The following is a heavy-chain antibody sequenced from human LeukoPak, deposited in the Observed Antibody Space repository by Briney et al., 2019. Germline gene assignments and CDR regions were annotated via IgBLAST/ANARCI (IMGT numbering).Heavy chain of an antibody. J-gene: IGHJ4*02. D-gene: IGHD3-9*01. Sequence: SETLSLTCAVYGGSFSGYYWSWIRQPPGKGLEWIGEINHSGSTNYNPSLKSRVTISVDTSKNQFSLKLSSVTAADTAVYYCARASLTGDSWARGTLVTVPP. CDR3: ARASLTGDS. CDR1: GGSFSGYY. V-gene: IGHV4-34*01. CDR2: INHSGST.